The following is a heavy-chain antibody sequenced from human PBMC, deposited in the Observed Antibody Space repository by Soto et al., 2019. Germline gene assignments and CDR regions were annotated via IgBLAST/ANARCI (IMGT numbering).Heavy chain of an antibody. D-gene: IGHD3-9*01. CDR3: ARDTLRYFDWLPLFDY. J-gene: IGHJ4*02. V-gene: IGHV1-69*04. CDR1: GGTFSSYT. Sequence: SVKVSCKASGGTFSSYTISWVRQAPGQGLEWMGRIIPILGIANYAQKFQGRVTITADKSTSTAYMELSSLRSEDTAVYYCARDTLRYFDWLPLFDYWGQGTLVTVSS. CDR2: IIPILGIA.